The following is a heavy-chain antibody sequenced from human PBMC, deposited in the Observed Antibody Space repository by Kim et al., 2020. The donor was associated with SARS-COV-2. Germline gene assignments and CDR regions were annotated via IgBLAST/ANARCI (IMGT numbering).Heavy chain of an antibody. J-gene: IGHJ6*02. D-gene: IGHD6-13*01. CDR3: AKDKFRAAAGTFINVYGMDV. Sequence: GGSLRLSCAASGFTFSSYAMSWVRQAPGKGLEWVSAISGSGGSTYYADSVKGRFTISRDNSKNTLYLQMNSLRAEDTAVYYCAKDKFRAAAGTFINVYGMDVWGQGTTVTVSS. CDR1: GFTFSSYA. V-gene: IGHV3-23*01. CDR2: ISGSGGST.